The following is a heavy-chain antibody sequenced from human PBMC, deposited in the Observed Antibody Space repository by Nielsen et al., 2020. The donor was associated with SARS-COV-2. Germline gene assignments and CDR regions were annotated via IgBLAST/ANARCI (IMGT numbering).Heavy chain of an antibody. J-gene: IGHJ6*02. Sequence: GESLKISCAASGFTFSSYGMHWVRQAPGKGLEWVAVISYDGSNKYYADSGKGRFTISRDNSKNTLYLQMNSLRAEDTAVYYCARDNWGRMDVWGQGTTVTVSS. CDR2: ISYDGSNK. V-gene: IGHV3-30*03. D-gene: IGHD7-27*01. CDR3: ARDNWGRMDV. CDR1: GFTFSSYG.